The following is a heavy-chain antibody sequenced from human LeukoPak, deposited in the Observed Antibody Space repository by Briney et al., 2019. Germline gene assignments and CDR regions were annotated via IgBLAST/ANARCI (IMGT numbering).Heavy chain of an antibody. D-gene: IGHD3-3*01. Sequence: GGSLRLSCAASGFIFSDFWMSWVRQAPGRGLEWVANIKQDGSEKYYVDSVKGRFTISRDNAKNSLYLQMNSLRAEDTAVYYCARIYYDFWSGYYTPDAFDIWGQGTKVTVSS. J-gene: IGHJ3*02. CDR1: GFIFSDFW. CDR3: ARIYYDFWSGYYTPDAFDI. V-gene: IGHV3-7*01. CDR2: IKQDGSEK.